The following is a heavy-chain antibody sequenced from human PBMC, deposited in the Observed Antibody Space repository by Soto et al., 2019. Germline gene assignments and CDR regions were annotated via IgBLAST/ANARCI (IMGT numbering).Heavy chain of an antibody. CDR2: IYYSGST. CDR1: GGSISSSSYY. J-gene: IGHJ4*02. V-gene: IGHV4-39*01. CDR3: ARLGVGYYDSSGYYRFDY. D-gene: IGHD3-22*01. Sequence: QLQLQESGPGLVKPSETLSLTCTVSGGSISSSSYYWGWIRQPPGKGLEWIGSIYYSGSTYYNPSLKSRVTISVDTSTSQFSLKMSSVTAADSAVYYCARLGVGYYDSSGYYRFDYWGQGTLVTVSS.